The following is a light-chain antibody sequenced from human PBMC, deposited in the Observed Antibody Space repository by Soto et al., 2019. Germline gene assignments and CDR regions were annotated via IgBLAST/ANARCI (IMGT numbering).Light chain of an antibody. J-gene: IGKJ4*01. Sequence: DIQTSQAPSSLSASVGDRFTITCQTSHDIRNYLNWYQQKPGQAPRLLIHDASRLQTGVPSRFSGSGSGTDFILTITSLQPDDIATYHCQQYDNLPLTFGGGTKVDIK. CDR1: HDIRNY. V-gene: IGKV1-33*01. CDR2: DAS. CDR3: QQYDNLPLT.